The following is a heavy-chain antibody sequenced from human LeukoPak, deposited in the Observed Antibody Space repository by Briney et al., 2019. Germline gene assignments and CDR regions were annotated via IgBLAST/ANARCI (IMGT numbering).Heavy chain of an antibody. CDR1: GGSISSYY. CDR2: IYYSGST. D-gene: IGHD3-3*01. Sequence: PSETLSLTCTVSGGSISSYYWSWIRQPPGKGLEWIGYIYYSGSTNYNPSLKSRVTMSVDTSKNQFSLKLSSVTAADTAVYYCARILRDYYYYMDVWGKGTTVTVSS. V-gene: IGHV4-59*08. J-gene: IGHJ6*03. CDR3: ARILRDYYYYMDV.